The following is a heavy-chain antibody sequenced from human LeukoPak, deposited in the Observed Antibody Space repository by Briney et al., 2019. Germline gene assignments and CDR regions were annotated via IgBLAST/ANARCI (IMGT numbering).Heavy chain of an antibody. J-gene: IGHJ4*02. D-gene: IGHD4-17*01. CDR2: ISGSGGST. CDR1: GFTFSSYA. V-gene: IGHV3-23*01. CDR3: AKSVASAVTTNPYFDY. Sequence: GGSLRLSCAASGFTFSSYAMSWVRQALGKGLKWVSVISGSGGSTYYADSVKGRFTISRDNSKNTLYLQMNSLRAEDTAEYYCAKSVASAVTTNPYFDYWGQGTLVTVSS.